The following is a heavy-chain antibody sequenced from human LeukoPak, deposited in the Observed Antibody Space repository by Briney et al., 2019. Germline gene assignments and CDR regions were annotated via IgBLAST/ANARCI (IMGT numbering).Heavy chain of an antibody. J-gene: IGHJ4*02. D-gene: IGHD1-26*01. Sequence: PGASVKVSCKASGYTFTGYYMHWVRQAPGQGLEWMGWINPNGGGTNYAQKFQGRVTMTRDTSISTAYMELSRLRTDDTAVYYCARALRSGSYYEVDNWGQGTLVTVSS. CDR3: ARALRSGSYYEVDN. CDR2: INPNGGGT. CDR1: GYTFTGYY. V-gene: IGHV1-2*02.